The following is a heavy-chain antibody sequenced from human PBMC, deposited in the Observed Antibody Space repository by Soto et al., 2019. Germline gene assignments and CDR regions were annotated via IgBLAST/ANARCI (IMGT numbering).Heavy chain of an antibody. Sequence: QVQLQESGPGLVKPSETLSLTCTVSGGSISSYYWSWIRQPPGKGLEWIGYIYYSGSTNYNPSLKSRVTISVDTSKNQFYLKLSSVTAADTAVYYCARMRGRWYDAFDIWGQGTMVTVSS. CDR1: GGSISSYY. J-gene: IGHJ3*02. V-gene: IGHV4-59*08. CDR3: ARMRGRWYDAFDI. CDR2: IYYSGST. D-gene: IGHD6-13*01.